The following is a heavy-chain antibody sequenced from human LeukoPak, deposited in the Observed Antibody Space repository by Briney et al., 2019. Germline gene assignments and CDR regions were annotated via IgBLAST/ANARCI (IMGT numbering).Heavy chain of an antibody. CDR1: GGSISSGNYY. CDR2: IYYSGST. V-gene: IGHV4-30-4*08. CDR3: ARAGKFEDYYYYYMDV. J-gene: IGHJ6*03. D-gene: IGHD4-23*01. Sequence: SETLSLTCTVSGGSISSGNYYWSWIRQPPGKGLEWIGYIYYSGSTYYNPSLKSRVTISVDTSKNQFSLKLSSVTAADTAVYYCARAGKFEDYYYYYMDVWGQGTLVTVSS.